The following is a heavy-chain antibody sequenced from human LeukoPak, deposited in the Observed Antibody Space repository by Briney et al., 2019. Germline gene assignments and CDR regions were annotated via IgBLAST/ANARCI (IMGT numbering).Heavy chain of an antibody. J-gene: IGHJ5*02. V-gene: IGHV4-34*01. D-gene: IGHD3-10*01. Sequence: PSETLSLTCAVYGGSFSGYYWSWIRQPPGKGLEWIGEINHSGSTNYNPSLKSRVTISVDTSKNQFSLKLSSVTAADTAVYYCARPMVRGVIINTWGQGTLVTVSS. CDR1: GGSFSGYY. CDR2: INHSGST. CDR3: ARPMVRGVIINT.